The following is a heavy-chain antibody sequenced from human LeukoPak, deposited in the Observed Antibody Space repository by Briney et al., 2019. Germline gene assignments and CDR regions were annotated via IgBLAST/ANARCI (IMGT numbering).Heavy chain of an antibody. J-gene: IGHJ4*02. CDR2: IYTSGST. CDR1: GGSISSYY. V-gene: IGHV4-4*07. CDR3: AREKDGYCSSTSCLVFDY. Sequence: SETLSLTCTVSGGSISSYYWSWIRQPAGKGLEWIGRIYTSGSTNYNPSLKSRVTMPVDTSKNQFSLKLSSVTAADTAVYYCAREKDGYCSSTSCLVFDYWGQGTLVTVSS. D-gene: IGHD2-2*03.